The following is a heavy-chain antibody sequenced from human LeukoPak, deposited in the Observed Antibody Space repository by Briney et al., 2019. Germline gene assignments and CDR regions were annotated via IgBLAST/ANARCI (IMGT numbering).Heavy chain of an antibody. D-gene: IGHD3-9*01. CDR3: ARHGYDISTGHNWFDP. V-gene: IGHV4-59*08. CDR2: IYNSGST. CDR1: GGSISSYY. Sequence: SETLSLTCTVSGGSISSYYWSWLRQPPGKGLEWIGYIYNSGSTNYNPSLKSRVTISVDTSKNQFSLKLSSVTAADTAVYYCARHGYDISTGHNWFDPWGQGTLVTVSS. J-gene: IGHJ5*02.